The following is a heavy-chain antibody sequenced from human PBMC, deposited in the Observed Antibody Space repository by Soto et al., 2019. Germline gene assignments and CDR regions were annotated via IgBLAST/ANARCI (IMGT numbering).Heavy chain of an antibody. Sequence: QVQLVQSGAEVKKPGSSVKVSCKASGGTFNNYAISWVRQAPGQGLEWVGGFIPLFGTANYAKKFEGRATITADKSPDTAHMELSSLKSEDTAVYYCAKLIGEGYSGTYALDYWGQGTLVTVSS. V-gene: IGHV1-69*06. CDR1: GGTFNNYA. CDR3: AKLIGEGYSGTYALDY. CDR2: FIPLFGTA. D-gene: IGHD1-26*01. J-gene: IGHJ4*02.